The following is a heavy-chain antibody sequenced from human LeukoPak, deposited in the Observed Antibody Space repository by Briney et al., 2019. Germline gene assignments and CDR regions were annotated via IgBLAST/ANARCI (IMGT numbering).Heavy chain of an antibody. V-gene: IGHV3-30*02. D-gene: IGHD3-9*01. CDR3: AKENILTGRPLDY. Sequence: GGSLRLSCAASGFTFSSYGMHWVRQAPGKGLEWVAFIRYDGSNKYYADSVKGRFTISRDNSKNTLYLQMNSLRAEDTAVYYCAKENILTGRPLDYWGQGTLVTVPS. J-gene: IGHJ4*02. CDR2: IRYDGSNK. CDR1: GFTFSSYG.